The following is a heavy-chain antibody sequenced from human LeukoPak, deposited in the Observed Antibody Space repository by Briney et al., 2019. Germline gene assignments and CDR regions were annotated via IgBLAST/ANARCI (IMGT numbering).Heavy chain of an antibody. CDR2: ISGSDGST. D-gene: IGHD5-12*01. J-gene: IGHJ5*02. CDR1: GFTFSDYY. CDR3: AKEATP. V-gene: IGHV3-23*01. Sequence: GGSLRLSCAASGFTFSDYYMSWIRQAPGKGLEWVSAISGSDGSTYYADSVKGRFTISRDNSKNTLYLQMHSLRAEDTAVYHCAKEATPWGQGTLVTVSS.